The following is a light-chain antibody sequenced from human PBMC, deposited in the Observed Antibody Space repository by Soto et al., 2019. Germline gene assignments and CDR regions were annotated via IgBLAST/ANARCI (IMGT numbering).Light chain of an antibody. CDR2: DAS. J-gene: IGKJ2*01. Sequence: DLQMTQSPSTLSASVGDRVTITCRASQSISTWLAWYQQKPGKAPKLLIYDASSLESGVSSRFSGSGSGTDFTLTISSLQPDDFATYYCQQYNSYSLYTFGQGTKLEIE. CDR3: QQYNSYSLYT. CDR1: QSISTW. V-gene: IGKV1-5*01.